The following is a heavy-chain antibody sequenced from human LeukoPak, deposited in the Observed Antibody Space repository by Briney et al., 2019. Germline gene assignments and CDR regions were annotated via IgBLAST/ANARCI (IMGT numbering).Heavy chain of an antibody. CDR2: INPNSGGT. CDR1: GYTFTGYY. V-gene: IGHV1-2*02. D-gene: IGHD6-13*01. J-gene: IGHJ4*02. Sequence: ASVKVSCKASGYTFTGYYMHWVRQAPGQGLEWMGWINPNSGGTNYAQKFQGRVTMTRDTSISTAYMELSRLRSDDTAVYYCARMGGSSSWYSDYWGQGTLVTASS. CDR3: ARMGGSSSWYSDY.